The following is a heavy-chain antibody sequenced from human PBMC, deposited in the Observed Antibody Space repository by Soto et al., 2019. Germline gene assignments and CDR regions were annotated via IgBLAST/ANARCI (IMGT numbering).Heavy chain of an antibody. CDR3: ARGQGAAAGHSNFDY. J-gene: IGHJ4*02. D-gene: IGHD6-13*01. CDR2: IYDSGKT. V-gene: IGHV4-30-2*01. CDR1: GGSISGTTYS. Sequence: QLQLQESGSGMVKPSQTLSLTCAVSGGSISGTTYSWSWIRQPPGKGLECIGYIYDSGKTYYNPSLKSQFSISVDRSKDQFSLKLSSVTAADTAVYYWARGQGAAAGHSNFDYWGQGALVTVSS.